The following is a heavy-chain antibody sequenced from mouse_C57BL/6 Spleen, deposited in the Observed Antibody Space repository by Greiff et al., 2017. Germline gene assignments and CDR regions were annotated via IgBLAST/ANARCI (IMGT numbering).Heavy chain of an antibody. CDR1: GYTFTSYW. J-gene: IGHJ3*01. V-gene: IGHV1-69*01. D-gene: IGHD4-1*02. Sequence: QVQLQQPGAELVMPGASVKLSCKASGYTFTSYWMHWVKQRPGQGLEWIGEIDPSDSYTNYNQKFKGKSTLTVDKSSSTAYMQLSSLTSEDSAVYSCARWNSTGPQAWFAYWGQGTLVTVSA. CDR3: ARWNSTGPQAWFAY. CDR2: IDPSDSYT.